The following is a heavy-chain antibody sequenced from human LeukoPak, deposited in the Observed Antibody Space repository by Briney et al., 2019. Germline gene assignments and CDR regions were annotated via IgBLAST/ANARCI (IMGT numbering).Heavy chain of an antibody. D-gene: IGHD3-22*01. CDR2: IYHSGST. CDR3: ARDYYNGIDY. Sequence: PSETLSLTCTVFGDSISTSNSYWGWIRQPPGKGLEWIGSIYHSGSTYYNPSLKSRVTISVDTSKNQFSLKLSSVTAADTAVYYCARDYYNGIDYWGQGTLVTVSS. J-gene: IGHJ4*02. CDR1: GDSISTSNSY. V-gene: IGHV4-39*07.